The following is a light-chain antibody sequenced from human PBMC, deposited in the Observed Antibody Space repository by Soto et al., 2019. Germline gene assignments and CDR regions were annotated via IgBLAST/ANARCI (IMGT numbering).Light chain of an antibody. Sequence: QSALTQSSWESVSLAVAAASLYTRTSSDVGAYDYVSWYQHHSGKAPKLMIYDVSNRPSGVSYRFSGSKSGDTASLTISGLQAEDEADYYCTSYTSSSTPYVFGTGTKVTVL. CDR1: SSDVGAYDY. J-gene: IGLJ1*01. CDR2: DVS. V-gene: IGLV2-14*03. CDR3: TSYTSSSTPYV.